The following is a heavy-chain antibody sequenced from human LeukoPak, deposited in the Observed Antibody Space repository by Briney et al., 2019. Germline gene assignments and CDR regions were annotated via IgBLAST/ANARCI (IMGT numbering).Heavy chain of an antibody. J-gene: IGHJ4*02. Sequence: GDSLKISCKGSGYRFANYWIGWVRQMPGKGLESMGIIYPGDSDTRYSPSFQGQVTMSAEKSISTAYLQWSSLKASDTAMYYCARVSDGYNDYWGQGTLVTVSS. V-gene: IGHV5-51*01. D-gene: IGHD5-24*01. CDR1: GYRFANYW. CDR3: ARVSDGYNDY. CDR2: IYPGDSDT.